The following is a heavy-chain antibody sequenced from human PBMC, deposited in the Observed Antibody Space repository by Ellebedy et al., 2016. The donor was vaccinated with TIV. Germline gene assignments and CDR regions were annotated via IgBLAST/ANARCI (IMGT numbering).Heavy chain of an antibody. J-gene: IGHJ4*02. CDR1: GDSISGRY. Sequence: SETLSLXCTVSGDSISGRYWSWIRQPAGKGLEWIGRLFNHRDINHNPSLRSRMSMSADTAKNQFSLRLTSVTAADTAVCFCARHPSDLLEWMSFDYWGQGILVVVST. CDR3: ARHPSDLLEWMSFDY. CDR2: LFNHRDI. D-gene: IGHD3-3*01. V-gene: IGHV4-4*07.